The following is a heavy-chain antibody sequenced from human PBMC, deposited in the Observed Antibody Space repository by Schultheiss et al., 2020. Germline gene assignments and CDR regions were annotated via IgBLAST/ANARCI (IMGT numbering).Heavy chain of an antibody. J-gene: IGHJ4*02. D-gene: IGHD1-26*01. CDR1: GFTFDDYG. CDR3: AKDETEWETFDY. Sequence: GGSLRLSCAASGFTFDDYGMSWVRQAPGKGLEWVSLIRGSGGSTYPADSVKGRFTISRDNSKNTLFLQMNSLRAEDTAVYYCAKDETEWETFDYWGQGTLVTLSS. V-gene: IGHV3-23*01. CDR2: IRGSGGST.